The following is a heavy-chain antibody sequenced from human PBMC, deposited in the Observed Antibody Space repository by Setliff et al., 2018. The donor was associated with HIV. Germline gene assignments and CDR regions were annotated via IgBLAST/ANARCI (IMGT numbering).Heavy chain of an antibody. CDR3: ARHSGIAARGGLYY. D-gene: IGHD6-6*01. CDR1: GGSVTSSLYY. Sequence: SETLSLTCTVSGGSVTSSLYYWGWIRQPPGKGLEWIGTIYYGGTTYYNPSLRSRVTISVDTSRNRFFLILSSVTAADTAVYYFARHSGIAARGGLYYWGQGTLVTVSS. V-gene: IGHV4-39*01. J-gene: IGHJ4*02. CDR2: IYYGGTT.